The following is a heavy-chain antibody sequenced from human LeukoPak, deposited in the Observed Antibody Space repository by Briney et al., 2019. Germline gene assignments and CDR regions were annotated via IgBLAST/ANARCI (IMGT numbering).Heavy chain of an antibody. CDR3: ARADSTKWWGLDP. V-gene: IGHV3-53*01. CDR2: TYAGGAS. Sequence: GGSLRLSCAASGFNISKTYLMWARQAPGRRLEWVSVTYAGGASWYGDFVEGRFTISRDNSKNTGYLQMNGLRGDDTAIYYCARADSTKWWGLDPWGQGTQVTVAS. J-gene: IGHJ5*02. CDR1: GFNISKTY. D-gene: IGHD2-15*01.